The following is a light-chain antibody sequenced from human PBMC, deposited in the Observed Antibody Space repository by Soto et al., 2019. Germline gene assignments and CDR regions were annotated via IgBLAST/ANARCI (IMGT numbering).Light chain of an antibody. Sequence: IQMTQSPSTLSASVGDRVTITCRASQSINSWLAWYQQKPGKAPKLLIYKTSTLESGVPSRFSGSGSGTEFTLTISSLQPDDFATYYCQQYHNYSPWTFGQGTKVEIK. V-gene: IGKV1-5*03. CDR3: QQYHNYSPWT. CDR1: QSINSW. CDR2: KTS. J-gene: IGKJ1*01.